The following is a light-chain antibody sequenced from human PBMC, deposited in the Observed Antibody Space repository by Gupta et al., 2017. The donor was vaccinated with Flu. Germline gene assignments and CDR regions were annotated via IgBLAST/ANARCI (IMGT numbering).Light chain of an antibody. CDR1: TGAVTSANF. J-gene: IGLJ2*01. CDR3: LLYYGGALI. V-gene: IGLV7-43*01. CDR2: STT. Sequence: QTVVTQEPSLTVSPGGTVTLTCASSTGAVTSANFPNWFQQKPGQAPRALIYSTTNKQSWTPARFSGSLLGDKAALTLSGVQPEDEAEYFCLLYYGGALIFGGGTKLTVL.